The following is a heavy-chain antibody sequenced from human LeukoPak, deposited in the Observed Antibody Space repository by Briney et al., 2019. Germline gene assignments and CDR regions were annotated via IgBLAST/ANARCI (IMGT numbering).Heavy chain of an antibody. CDR2: ISAYNGNT. V-gene: IGHV1-18*04. CDR1: GYAFTSYG. Sequence: GASVKVSCKASGYAFTSYGISWVRQAPGQGLEWMGWISAYNGNTNYAQRLQGRVTMTTDTSTSTAYMELRSLRPDDTAVYYCARVVRYCSSTSCYCFDYWGQGTLVTVSS. J-gene: IGHJ4*02. D-gene: IGHD2-2*01. CDR3: ARVVRYCSSTSCYCFDY.